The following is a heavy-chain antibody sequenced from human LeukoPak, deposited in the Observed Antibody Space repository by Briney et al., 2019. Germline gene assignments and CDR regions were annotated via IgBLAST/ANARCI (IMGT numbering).Heavy chain of an antibody. J-gene: IGHJ4*02. CDR1: GFTVRNAR. CDR2: IESQSDGGTT. Sequence: GGSLRLSCEVSGFTVRNARMNWVRQAPGGGLEWIGRIESQSDGGTTDYAAPVKGRFTISRDDSKNTVILDMNSLKSEDTAVYYCATVPGMRVFGEVIDYWGQGTLVTISS. V-gene: IGHV3-15*04. D-gene: IGHD3-3*01. CDR3: ATVPGMRVFGEVIDY.